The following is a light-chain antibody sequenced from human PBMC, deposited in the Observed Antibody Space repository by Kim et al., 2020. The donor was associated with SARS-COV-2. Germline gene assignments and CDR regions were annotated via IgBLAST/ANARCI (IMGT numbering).Light chain of an antibody. V-gene: IGKV1-39*01. CDR2: AAS. CDR3: HQSYSTPPT. J-gene: IGKJ1*01. CDR1: QSISIY. Sequence: ASVGDRVTITCRASQSISIYLNWYQQKPGKAPKLLIYAASSLQSGVTSRFSGSGSGTDFTLTVSSLQPEDFATYYCHQSYSTPPTFGQGTKVDIK.